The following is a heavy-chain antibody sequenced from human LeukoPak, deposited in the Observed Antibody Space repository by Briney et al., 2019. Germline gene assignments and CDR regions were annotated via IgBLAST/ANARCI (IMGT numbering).Heavy chain of an antibody. D-gene: IGHD2-2*01. V-gene: IGHV3-74*01. CDR3: TITLVVRTGYYFEN. Sequence: GGSLRLSCAASGFTFSGHWMHWVRQAPGKGLVWVARINGDGSSTRYADSVKGRFTISRDNAKNTLFLQMNSLRAEDTVVYSCTITLVVRTGYYFENWGQGTLVTVSS. CDR1: GFTFSGHW. CDR2: INGDGSST. J-gene: IGHJ4*02.